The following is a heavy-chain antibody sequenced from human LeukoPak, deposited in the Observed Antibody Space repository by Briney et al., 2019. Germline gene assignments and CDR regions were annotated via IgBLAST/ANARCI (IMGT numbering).Heavy chain of an antibody. CDR3: VTTGSLLDTSAYTFDY. CDR1: GYTFTKYW. CDR2: IYPDDSDT. V-gene: IGHV5-51*01. J-gene: IGHJ4*02. D-gene: IGHD3-22*01. Sequence: PGESLKISCKGSGYTFTKYWIAWVRQMPGKGLEWMGIIYPDDSDTRYSPSFEGQVIISADKSISTAYLQWTSLLASDTAMYYCVTTGSLLDTSAYTFDYWGQGTLVTVSS.